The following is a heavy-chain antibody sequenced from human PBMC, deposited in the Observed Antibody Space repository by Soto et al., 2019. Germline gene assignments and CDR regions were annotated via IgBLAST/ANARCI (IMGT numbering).Heavy chain of an antibody. CDR3: ARGRSGYCSGGSCYGYYYYYYMDV. CDR2: IYYSGST. Sequence: SETPVPTWTVSWGSLRNYYWSRIRQPPGKGLEWNGDIYYSGSTNYNPSLKGRVTISVDTSKNQFSLKLSSVTAADTAVYYCARGRSGYCSGGSCYGYYYYYYMDVWGKGTTVTVSS. V-gene: IGHV4-59*01. CDR1: WGSLRNYY. J-gene: IGHJ6*03. D-gene: IGHD2-15*01.